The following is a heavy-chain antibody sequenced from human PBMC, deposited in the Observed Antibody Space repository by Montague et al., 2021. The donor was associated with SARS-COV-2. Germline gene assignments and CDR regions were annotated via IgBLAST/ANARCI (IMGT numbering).Heavy chain of an antibody. CDR2: ISYDGSNK. D-gene: IGHD6-19*01. J-gene: IGHJ4*02. CDR3: VRASLIKARIAVAGTTVY. V-gene: IGHV3-30*09. Sequence: SLRLSCAASGFTFNNYAMHWVRQAPGKGLGWVAIISYDGSNKYYADSVKGRFAISRDNSKNTLYLQMNSLGAEDTAVYYCVRASLIKARIAVAGTTVYWGQGTLVTISS. CDR1: GFTFNNYA.